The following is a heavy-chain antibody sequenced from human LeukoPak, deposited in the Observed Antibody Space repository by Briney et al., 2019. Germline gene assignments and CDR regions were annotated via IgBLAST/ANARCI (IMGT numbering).Heavy chain of an antibody. CDR1: GYTFTGYY. CDR2: INPNSGGT. J-gene: IGHJ4*02. CDR3: ARRGGSYLTVYYFDY. V-gene: IGHV1-2*02. Sequence: ASVKVSCKASGYTFTGYYMHWVRQAPGQGLEWMGWINPNSGGTNYAQKFQGRVTMTRDTSISTAYMELSRLRSDDTAVYYCARRGGSYLTVYYFDYWGQGTLVTVSS. D-gene: IGHD1-26*01.